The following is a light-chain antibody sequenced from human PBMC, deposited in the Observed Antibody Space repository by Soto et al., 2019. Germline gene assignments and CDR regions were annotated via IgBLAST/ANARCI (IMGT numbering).Light chain of an antibody. CDR3: QQANSFPLT. V-gene: IGKV1-12*01. Sequence: DIQMTQSPSSVSASVGDRVTSTFRASQGITNWLAWYQQKPGKAPKLLIYAASGLPSGVPSRFSGSGSGTDFTLTISSLQPEDFATYYCQQANSFPLTFGGGTKVDIK. J-gene: IGKJ4*01. CDR2: AAS. CDR1: QGITNW.